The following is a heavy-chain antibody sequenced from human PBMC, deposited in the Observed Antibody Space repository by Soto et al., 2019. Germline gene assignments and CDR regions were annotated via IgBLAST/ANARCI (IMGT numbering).Heavy chain of an antibody. J-gene: IGHJ3*02. CDR3: AREGPNAFDI. CDR1: GYRFTSYG. Sequence: APVKVSRKASGYRFTSYGISCVRQAPGQGLEWMGWISAYNGNTNYAQKLQGRVTMTTDTSTSTAYMELRSLRSDVTAVYSCAREGPNAFDIWGQGTMVTVS. V-gene: IGHV1-18*01. CDR2: ISAYNGNT.